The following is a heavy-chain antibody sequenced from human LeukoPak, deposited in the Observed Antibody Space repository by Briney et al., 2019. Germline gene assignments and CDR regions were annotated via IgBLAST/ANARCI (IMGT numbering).Heavy chain of an antibody. Sequence: SVKVSCKASGGTFSSYTISWVRQAPGQGLEWMGRIIPILGMANYAQKFQGRVTITADKSTSTAYMELSSLRSEDTAVYYCATPGYGGNSAYSQHWGQGTLVTVSS. CDR1: GGTFSSYT. CDR3: ATPGYGGNSAYSQH. J-gene: IGHJ1*01. D-gene: IGHD4-23*01. V-gene: IGHV1-69*02. CDR2: IIPILGMA.